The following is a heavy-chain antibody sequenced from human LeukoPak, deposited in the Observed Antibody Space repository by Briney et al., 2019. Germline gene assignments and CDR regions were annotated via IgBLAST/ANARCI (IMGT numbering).Heavy chain of an antibody. V-gene: IGHV1-69*13. J-gene: IGHJ5*02. CDR1: GGTFSSYA. Sequence: SVKVSCKASGGTFSSYAISWVRQAPGQGLEWMGGIIPIFGIANYAQKFQGRVTITADESTSTAYMELSSLRSEDTAVYYCARRYGGNPNWFDPWGQGTLVTVSS. CDR2: IIPIFGIA. D-gene: IGHD4-23*01. CDR3: ARRYGGNPNWFDP.